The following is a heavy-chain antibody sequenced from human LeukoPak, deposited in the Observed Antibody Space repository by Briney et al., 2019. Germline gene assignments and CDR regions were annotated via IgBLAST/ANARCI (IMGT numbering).Heavy chain of an antibody. CDR1: GFTFSSYA. D-gene: IGHD3-22*01. Sequence: GGSLRLSCVVSGFTFSSYAMSWVRQAPGKGLEWVSAISGSGGSTYYADSVKGRFTISRDNSKNTLYLQMNSLRAEDTAVYYCANDGAYYDSSTDAFDIWGQGTMVTVSS. CDR3: ANDGAYYDSSTDAFDI. J-gene: IGHJ3*02. CDR2: ISGSGGST. V-gene: IGHV3-23*01.